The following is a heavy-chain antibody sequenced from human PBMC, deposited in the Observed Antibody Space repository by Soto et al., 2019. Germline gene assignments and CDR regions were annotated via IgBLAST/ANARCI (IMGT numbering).Heavy chain of an antibody. Sequence: SQTLSLTCAISGDSVSSNSAAWNWIRQSPSRGLEWLGRTYYMSKWYNDYAVSVKSRITINPDTSKNQFSLQLNSVTPEDTAVYYCTRDLGILTGYSLYYYYGMDVWGQGTTVTVSS. D-gene: IGHD3-9*01. V-gene: IGHV6-1*01. CDR3: TRDLGILTGYSLYYYYGMDV. CDR2: TYYMSKWYN. CDR1: GDSVSSNSAA. J-gene: IGHJ6*02.